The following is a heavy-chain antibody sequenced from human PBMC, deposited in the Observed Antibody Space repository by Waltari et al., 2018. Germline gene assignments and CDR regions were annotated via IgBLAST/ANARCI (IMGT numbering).Heavy chain of an antibody. CDR3: ARRGVGWFDP. CDR2: IYYSGST. J-gene: IGHJ5*02. CDR1: GVPLTSGGYY. Sequence: QVQLQESGPRLVKPSQTLSLTCTVSGVPLTSGGYYLSWIRQHPGKGLEWIGYIYYSGSTYYNPSLESLVSISLDTSKNQFSLKLSSVTDADTAVYYCARRGVGWFDPWGKGTLVTVSS. V-gene: IGHV4-31*01. D-gene: IGHD1-26*01.